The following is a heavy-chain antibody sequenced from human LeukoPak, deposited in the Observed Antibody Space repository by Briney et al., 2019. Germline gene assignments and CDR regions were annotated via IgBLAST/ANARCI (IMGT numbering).Heavy chain of an antibody. V-gene: IGHV1-18*01. CDR1: GYTFTSYG. D-gene: IGHD3-22*01. Sequence: GASVKVSCKASGYTFTSYGISWVRQAPGQGLEWMGWISAYNGNTNYAQKLQGRVTMTTDTSTSTAYMELRSLRSDDTAVYYCAREPPYYHDSSGLDYWGQGTLVTVSS. J-gene: IGHJ4*02. CDR2: ISAYNGNT. CDR3: AREPPYYHDSSGLDY.